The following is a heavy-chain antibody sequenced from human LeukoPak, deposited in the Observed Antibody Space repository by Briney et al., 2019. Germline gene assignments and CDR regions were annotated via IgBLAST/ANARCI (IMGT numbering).Heavy chain of an antibody. CDR3: AKSGSIFGVELYYYYYMDV. D-gene: IGHD3-3*01. J-gene: IGHJ6*03. Sequence: GGSLRLSCAASGFTFSSYGMHWVRQAPGKGLEWVAFIRYDGSNKYYADSVKGRFTISRDNSKNTLYLQMNSLRAEDTAVYYCAKSGSIFGVELYYYYYMDVWGKGTTATVSS. CDR1: GFTFSSYG. V-gene: IGHV3-30*02. CDR2: IRYDGSNK.